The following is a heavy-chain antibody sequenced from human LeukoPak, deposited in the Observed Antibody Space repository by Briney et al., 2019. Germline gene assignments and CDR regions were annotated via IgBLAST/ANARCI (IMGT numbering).Heavy chain of an antibody. J-gene: IGHJ6*04. V-gene: IGHV3-74*01. CDR3: GRDNNYKVDV. D-gene: IGHD4-11*01. CDR1: GLSFSDYW. Sequence: PGGSLRLSCAASGLSFSDYWMVWVRQAPGKGLVWVSNIKTDGSVTNYADSVKGRSTISRDNAKNPLYLQMNSLRAEDTAVYYCGRDNNYKVDVWGKGTTVTVSS. CDR2: IKTDGSVT.